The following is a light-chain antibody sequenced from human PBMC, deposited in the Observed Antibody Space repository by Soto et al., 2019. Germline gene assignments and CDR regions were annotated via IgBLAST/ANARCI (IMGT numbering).Light chain of an antibody. CDR2: AAS. CDR1: QGISSY. V-gene: IGKV1-9*01. CDR3: QPFTSHPRT. J-gene: IGKJ4*01. Sequence: DIQLTQSPSFLSASVGDRVTITCRSSQGISSYLACYQQKPGKAPKLLIYAASTLQSVVPSRVSGSGSGTEFTLTVSGLQHEDFALYCCQPFTSHPRTFGEGTQVQIK.